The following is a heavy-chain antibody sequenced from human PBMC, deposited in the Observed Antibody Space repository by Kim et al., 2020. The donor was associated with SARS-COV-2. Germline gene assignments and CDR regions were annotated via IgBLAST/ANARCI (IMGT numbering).Heavy chain of an antibody. V-gene: IGHV4-59*09. Sequence: GSADYNPARKSRVTRSVDTSKNQFSLKLSSVTAADTAVYYCARGKFAPNYWGQGTLVTVSS. CDR3: ARGKFAPNY. J-gene: IGHJ4*02. CDR2: GSA.